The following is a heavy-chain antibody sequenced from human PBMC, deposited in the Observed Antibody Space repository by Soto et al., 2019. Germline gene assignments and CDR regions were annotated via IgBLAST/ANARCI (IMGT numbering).Heavy chain of an antibody. CDR3: AKAGYGDYYFDY. Sequence: EVQLVESGGGLVQPGRSLRRSCAASGFTFDDYAMHWVRQAPGKGLEWVSGISWNSGSIGYADSVKGRFTISRDNDKNSLYLQMNSLRAEDTALYYCAKAGYGDYYFDYWGQGTLVTVSS. V-gene: IGHV3-9*01. J-gene: IGHJ4*02. CDR2: ISWNSGSI. D-gene: IGHD4-17*01. CDR1: GFTFDDYA.